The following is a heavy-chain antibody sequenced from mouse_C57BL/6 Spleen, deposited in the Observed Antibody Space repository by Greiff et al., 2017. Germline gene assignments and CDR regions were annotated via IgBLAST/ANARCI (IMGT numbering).Heavy chain of an antibody. V-gene: IGHV5-17*01. J-gene: IGHJ4*01. CDR2: ISSGSSTI. CDR3: ATHDGYYLMDY. D-gene: IGHD2-3*01. CDR1: GFTFSDYG. Sequence: DVHLVESGGGLVKPGGSLKLSCAASGFTFSDYGMHWVRQAPEQGLEWVAYISSGSSTIYYADTVKGRFTISRDTAKNTLFLQLTSLRSEDTAMYYCATHDGYYLMDYWGQGTSVTVSS.